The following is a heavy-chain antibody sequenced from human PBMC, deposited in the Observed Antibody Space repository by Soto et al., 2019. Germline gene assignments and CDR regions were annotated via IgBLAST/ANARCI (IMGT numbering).Heavy chain of an antibody. CDR1: GFTFSSYS. D-gene: IGHD3-16*02. J-gene: IGHJ6*02. CDR2: ISSSSSTI. V-gene: IGHV3-48*01. Sequence: PGGSLRLSCAASGFTFSSYSMNWVRQAPGKGLEWVSYISSSSSTIYYADSVKGRFTISRDNAKNSLYLQMNSLRAEDTAVYYCGRDNTGRDMITFGGVIAPYYYYYYSMDVWVQGTTVTVSS. CDR3: GRDNTGRDMITFGGVIAPYYYYYYSMDV.